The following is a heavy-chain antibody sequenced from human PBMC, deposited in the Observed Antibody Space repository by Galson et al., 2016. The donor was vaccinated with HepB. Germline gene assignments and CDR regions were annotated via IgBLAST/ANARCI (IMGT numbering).Heavy chain of an antibody. CDR2: ISGGTT. J-gene: IGHJ4*02. CDR1: GFTFSSSA. V-gene: IGHV3-23*01. Sequence: SLRLSCAASGFTFSSSAMSWARQAPGKGLEWVSTISGGTTWYADSVKGRFTVSRDGSKNTLYPQMNNLRAEDTALYYCAKYCRGGTCNGYYFDYWGQGTLVTVSS. CDR3: AKYCRGGTCNGYYFDY. D-gene: IGHD2-15*01.